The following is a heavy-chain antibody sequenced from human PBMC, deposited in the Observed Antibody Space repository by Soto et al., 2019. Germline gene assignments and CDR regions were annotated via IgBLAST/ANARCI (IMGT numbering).Heavy chain of an antibody. V-gene: IGHV3-30*18. CDR1: WFPVNSYG. J-gene: IGHJ6*03. Sequence: GGAPKLSSATPWFPVNSYGMHRVRPAPGQGLGWGGGISYDGSNKYYADSVKGRFTISRDNFKNTLYLQMNSLRAEDTAVYYCAKGAESYDFWSGPQPYYYMDVWGKGTTVTVSS. CDR3: AKGAESYDFWSGPQPYYYMDV. CDR2: ISYDGSNK. D-gene: IGHD3-3*01.